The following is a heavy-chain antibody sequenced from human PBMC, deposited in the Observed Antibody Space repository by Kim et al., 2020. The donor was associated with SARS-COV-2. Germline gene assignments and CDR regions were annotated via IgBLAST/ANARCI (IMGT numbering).Heavy chain of an antibody. D-gene: IGHD2-2*02. CDR1: GFTFSSYA. CDR3: AKFPEGIVVVPAAIVLDV. J-gene: IGHJ6*02. V-gene: IGHV3-23*01. CDR2: ISGSGGST. Sequence: GGSLRLSCAASGFTFSSYAMSWVRQAPGKGLEWVSAISGSGGSTYYADSVKGRFTISRDNSKNTLYLQMNSLRAEDTAVYYCAKFPEGIVVVPAAIVLDVWGQGTTVTVSS.